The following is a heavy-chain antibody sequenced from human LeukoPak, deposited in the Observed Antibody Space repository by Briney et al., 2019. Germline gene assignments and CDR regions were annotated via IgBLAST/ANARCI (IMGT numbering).Heavy chain of an antibody. CDR1: GFTVSSNY. CDR2: IYSGGST. J-gene: IGHJ4*02. D-gene: IGHD3-22*01. CDR3: AVDYYDSSGERDY. Sequence: GGSLRLFCAASGFTVSSNYMSWVRQAPGKGLEWVSVIYSGGSTYYADSVKGRFTISRDNSKNTLYLQMNSLRAEDTAVYYCAVDYYDSSGERDYWGQGTLVTVSS. V-gene: IGHV3-53*01.